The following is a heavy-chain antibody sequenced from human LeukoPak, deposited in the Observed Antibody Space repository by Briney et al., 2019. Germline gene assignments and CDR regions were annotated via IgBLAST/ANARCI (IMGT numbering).Heavy chain of an antibody. CDR2: ISGSGGST. V-gene: IGHV3-23*01. J-gene: IGHJ4*02. Sequence: PGGSLRLSCAASGFTFSSYAMSWVRQAPGKRLEWVSAISGSGGSTYYADSVKGRFTISRDNSKNTLYLQMNSLRAEDTAVYYCAKVGKYYYDSSGYTSFDYWGQGTLVTVCS. CDR1: GFTFSSYA. D-gene: IGHD3-22*01. CDR3: AKVGKYYYDSSGYTSFDY.